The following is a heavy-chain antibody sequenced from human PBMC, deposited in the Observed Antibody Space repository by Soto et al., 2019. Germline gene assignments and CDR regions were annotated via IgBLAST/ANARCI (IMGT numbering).Heavy chain of an antibody. D-gene: IGHD6-13*01. CDR2: ISSSSSTI. V-gene: IGHV3-48*02. CDR3: ARSPAGRQQLGTGTNYYYYGMDV. CDR1: GFTFSSYS. J-gene: IGHJ6*02. Sequence: GGSLRLSCAASGFTFSSYSMNWVRQAPGKGLEWVSYISSSSSTIYYADSVKGRFTISRDNAKNSLYLQMNSLRDEDTAVYYCARSPAGRQQLGTGTNYYYYGMDVWGQGTTVTVSS.